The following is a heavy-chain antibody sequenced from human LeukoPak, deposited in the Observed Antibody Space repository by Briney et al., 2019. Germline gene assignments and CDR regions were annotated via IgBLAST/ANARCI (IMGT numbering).Heavy chain of an antibody. J-gene: IGHJ4*02. V-gene: IGHV1-18*01. CDR3: ARDRLWGGARRNINVRYFDWLFDY. CDR1: GYTFTSYG. Sequence: ASVKVSCKASGYTFTSYGISWVRQAPGQGLEWMGWISAYNGNTNYAQKLQGRVTMTTDTSTSTAYMELRSLRSDDTAVYYCARDRLWGGARRNINVRYFDWLFDYWGQGTLVTVSS. D-gene: IGHD3-9*01. CDR2: ISAYNGNT.